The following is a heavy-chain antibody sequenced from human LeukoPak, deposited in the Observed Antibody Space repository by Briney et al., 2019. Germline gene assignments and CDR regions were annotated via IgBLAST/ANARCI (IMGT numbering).Heavy chain of an antibody. Sequence: LETLSLTCTVSGGSISSSTYYWGWIRQPPGKGLEWIGTIYYRGSTYYNPSLKSRVTISVDTSKNQFSLKLTSVTAADTAVYYCARLGRTYYDFWSGPWGQGTLVTVSS. J-gene: IGHJ5*02. CDR1: GGSISSSTYY. D-gene: IGHD3-3*01. V-gene: IGHV4-39*01. CDR3: ARLGRTYYDFWSGP. CDR2: IYYRGST.